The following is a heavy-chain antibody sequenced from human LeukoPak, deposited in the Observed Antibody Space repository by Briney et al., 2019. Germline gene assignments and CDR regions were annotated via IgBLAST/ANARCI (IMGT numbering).Heavy chain of an antibody. CDR2: IYNGGST. D-gene: IGHD5-24*01. CDR3: ATLRDGYEFDC. V-gene: IGHV4-59*01. Sequence: PSETLSLTCTVSGGSISSYYWNWIRQPPGKGLEWIGYIYNGGSTNYNPSLKSRVTISVDTSKNQFSLKLTSVTAADTAVYYCATLRDGYEFDCWGQGTLVTVSS. CDR1: GGSISSYY. J-gene: IGHJ4*02.